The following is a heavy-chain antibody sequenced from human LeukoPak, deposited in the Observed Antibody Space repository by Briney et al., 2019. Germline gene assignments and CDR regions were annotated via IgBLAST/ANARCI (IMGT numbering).Heavy chain of an antibody. CDR2: IYYSGST. CDR1: GGSISSYY. CDR3: ARVRDDYGDYGAFDI. D-gene: IGHD4-17*01. Sequence: SETLSLTCTVSGGSISSYYWSWIRQPPGKGLEWVGYIYYSGSTNYNPSLKSRVTISVDTSKNQFSLKLSSVTAADTAVYYCARVRDDYGDYGAFDIWGQGTMVTVSS. J-gene: IGHJ3*02. V-gene: IGHV4-59*01.